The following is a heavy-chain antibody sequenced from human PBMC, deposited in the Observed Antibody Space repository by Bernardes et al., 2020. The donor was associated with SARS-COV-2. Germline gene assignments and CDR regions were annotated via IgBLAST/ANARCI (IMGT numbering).Heavy chain of an antibody. CDR3: ARGALSGTYGVGDY. V-gene: IGHV3-74*01. D-gene: IGHD1-26*01. CDR1: GFTFSNYW. Sequence: GGSLRLSCAATGFTFSNYWMHWVRQVPGAGLVWVSRIKTDGTSTSYADSVKGRFTISRDNAKNTLYLQMNSLRVEDTAVYYCARGALSGTYGVGDYWGQGTLVTVSS. J-gene: IGHJ4*02. CDR2: IKTDGTST.